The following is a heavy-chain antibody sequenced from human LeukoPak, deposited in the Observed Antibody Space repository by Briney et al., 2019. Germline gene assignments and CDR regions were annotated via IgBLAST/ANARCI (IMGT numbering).Heavy chain of an antibody. CDR2: IIPIFGTA. D-gene: IGHD2-15*01. CDR1: GGTFSSYA. Sequence: SVKVSCKASGGTFSSYAISWVRQVPGQGLEWMGGIIPIFGTANYAQKFQGRVTITADESTSTAYMELSSLRSEDTAVYYCASPRGIYYYYYYYMDVWGEGTTVTVSS. V-gene: IGHV1-69*13. CDR3: ASPRGIYYYYYYYMDV. J-gene: IGHJ6*03.